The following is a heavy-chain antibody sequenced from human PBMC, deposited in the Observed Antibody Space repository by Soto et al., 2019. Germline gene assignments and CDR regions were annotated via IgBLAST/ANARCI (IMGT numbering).Heavy chain of an antibody. V-gene: IGHV4-61*01. D-gene: IGHD3-9*01. CDR3: ASQDILTAYYVFDY. CDR1: GASVTSNSYY. Sequence: QVQLQESGPGLVKPSETLSLTCTVSGASVTSNSYYWSWIRQPPGKGLEWIGYVSNSGSTNYNPSLKSRVSISLQTSNNQFSVKLSSVTAADTAVYYCASQDILTAYYVFDYWGQGALVTVSS. J-gene: IGHJ4*02. CDR2: VSNSGST.